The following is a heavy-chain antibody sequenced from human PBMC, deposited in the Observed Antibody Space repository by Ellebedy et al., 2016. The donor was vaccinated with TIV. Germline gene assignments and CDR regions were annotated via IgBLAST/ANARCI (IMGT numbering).Heavy chain of an antibody. J-gene: IGHJ4*02. V-gene: IGHV3-23*01. CDR1: GFTFSNYA. CDR2: ISAGGSST. CDR3: AKGVGATWRRGFDY. D-gene: IGHD1-26*01. Sequence: GESLKISCAASGFTFSNYAMNWVRQAPGKGLEWVSAISAGGSSTYYADSVKGRFTISRDNSKNTLYLQMSTLRAEDTAVYYCAKGVGATWRRGFDYWGQGTLVTVSS.